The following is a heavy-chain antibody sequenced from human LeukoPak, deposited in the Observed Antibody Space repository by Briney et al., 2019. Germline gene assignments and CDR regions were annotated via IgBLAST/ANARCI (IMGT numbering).Heavy chain of an antibody. D-gene: IGHD2-15*01. CDR1: GGSISSGSYY. Sequence: SHTLSLTCTVSGGSISSGSYYWRWLRQPAGKGLKWIGRTYTSGSTNYNPSLKSRVTISVDTSKNQFSLKLSSVTAADTAVYYCARTSYCSGGSSSPQGLSHFDYWGQGTLVTVSS. CDR3: ARTSYCSGGSSSPQGLSHFDY. CDR2: TYTSGST. J-gene: IGHJ4*02. V-gene: IGHV4-61*02.